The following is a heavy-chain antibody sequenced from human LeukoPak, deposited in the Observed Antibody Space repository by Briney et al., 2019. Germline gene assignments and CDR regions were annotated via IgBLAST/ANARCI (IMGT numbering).Heavy chain of an antibody. CDR3: ARVLDYVWGSYEWDY. CDR1: GFTFSTFA. CDR2: ISSSSSYI. Sequence: GGSLRLSCAASGFTFSTFAMIWVRQPPGKGLEWVSSISSSSSYIYYADSVKGRFTISRDNAKNSLYLQMNSLRAEDTAVYYCARVLDYVWGSYEWDYWGQGTLVTVSS. J-gene: IGHJ4*02. D-gene: IGHD3-16*01. V-gene: IGHV3-21*01.